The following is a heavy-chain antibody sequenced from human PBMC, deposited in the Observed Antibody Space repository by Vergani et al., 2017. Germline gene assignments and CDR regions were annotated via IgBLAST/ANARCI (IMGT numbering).Heavy chain of an antibody. CDR1: GFSLTTGGEG. Sequence: EESGPGLVKPTQTLTLTCTFSGFSLTTGGEGVGWIRQPPGRALEWLAFVYWNDDERYSPSLKSRVTITKDTSKNEVILTMATMDPVDIATYYCVHRLGYFDWDGAFDVWGPGTMVTVSS. CDR3: VHRLGYFDWDGAFDV. CDR2: VYWNDDE. J-gene: IGHJ3*01. V-gene: IGHV2-5*01. D-gene: IGHD3-9*01.